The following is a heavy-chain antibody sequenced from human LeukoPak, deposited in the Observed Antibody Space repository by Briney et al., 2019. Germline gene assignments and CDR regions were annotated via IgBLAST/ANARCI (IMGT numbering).Heavy chain of an antibody. J-gene: IGHJ5*02. CDR2: INPSGGST. V-gene: IGHV1-46*01. CDR3: ARQYGSGSPRFDH. Sequence: ASVKVSCKASGYTFTSYYMHWVRQAPGQGLEWMGIINPSGGSTTYAQKFQGTVTMARDTSTSTVYMELSSLRSEDTAVYYCARQYGSGSPRFDHWGQGTLVTVSS. CDR1: GYTFTSYY. D-gene: IGHD3-10*01.